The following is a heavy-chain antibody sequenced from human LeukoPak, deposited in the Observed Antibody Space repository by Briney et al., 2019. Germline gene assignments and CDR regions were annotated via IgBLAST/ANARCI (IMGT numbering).Heavy chain of an antibody. Sequence: PSETLSLTCAVYGGSFSGYYWSWIRQPPGKGLEWIGEINHSGSTNYNPSLKSRVTISVDTSKNQFSLKLSSVTAADTAVYYCARVDSSSSPLDPWGQGTLVTVSS. J-gene: IGHJ5*02. CDR2: INHSGST. CDR3: ARVDSSSSPLDP. V-gene: IGHV4-34*01. D-gene: IGHD6-6*01. CDR1: GGSFSGYY.